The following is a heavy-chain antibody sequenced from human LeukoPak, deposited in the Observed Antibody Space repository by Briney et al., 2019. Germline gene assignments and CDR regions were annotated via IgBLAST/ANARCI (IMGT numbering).Heavy chain of an antibody. Sequence: ASVKVSCKASGYTFTSYGISWVRQAPGQGLEWMGWISAYNGNTNYAQKLQGRVTMTTDTSTSTAYMELSRLRSDDTAVYYCAREAGLLWFGERIYYFDYWGQGTLVTVSS. J-gene: IGHJ4*02. D-gene: IGHD3-10*01. CDR3: AREAGLLWFGERIYYFDY. V-gene: IGHV1-18*01. CDR1: GYTFTSYG. CDR2: ISAYNGNT.